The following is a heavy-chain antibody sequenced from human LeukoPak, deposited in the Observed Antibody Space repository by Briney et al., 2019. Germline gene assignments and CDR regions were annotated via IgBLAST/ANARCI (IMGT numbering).Heavy chain of an antibody. CDR1: GYTFTDYY. V-gene: IGHV1-69-2*01. CDR2: VDPEDGET. J-gene: IGHJ4*02. D-gene: IGHD3-22*01. CDR3: ATDRRAGSSGYSFDY. Sequence: GASVKISCKVSGYTFTDYYMHWVQQAPGKGLEWMGLVDPEDGETIYAEKFQGRVTITADTSTDTAYMELSSLRSEDTAVYYCATDRRAGSSGYSFDYWGQGTLVTVSS.